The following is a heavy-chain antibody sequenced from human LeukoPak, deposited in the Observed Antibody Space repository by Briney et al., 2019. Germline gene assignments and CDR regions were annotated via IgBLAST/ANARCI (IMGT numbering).Heavy chain of an antibody. CDR2: TRDTGGST. D-gene: IGHD2-15*01. CDR3: AKGGGSPHNWFDP. CDR1: GLTFSSYA. Sequence: GGSLRLSCAASGLTFSSYAMSWVRQAPGKGLEWVSATRDTGGSTYYADSVKGRFTISRDNSKNTLYLQMNSLRTEDTAVYYCAKGGGSPHNWFDPWGQGTLVTVSS. J-gene: IGHJ5*02. V-gene: IGHV3-23*01.